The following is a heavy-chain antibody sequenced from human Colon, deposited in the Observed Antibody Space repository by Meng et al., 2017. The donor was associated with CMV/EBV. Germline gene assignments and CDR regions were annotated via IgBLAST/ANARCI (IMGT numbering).Heavy chain of an antibody. D-gene: IGHD6-6*01. CDR2: ISGNGINT. V-gene: IGHV3-23*01. CDR3: AKTIAPGTLARPFDP. J-gene: IGHJ5*02. Sequence: LKISCAASGFSVTSSHLRWVRQAPGKGLEWVSLISGNGINTYYADSVKGRFTISRDNSKNTVYLQMNSLRAEDTAVYFCAKTIAPGTLARPFDPWGQGTLVTVSS. CDR1: GFSVTSSH.